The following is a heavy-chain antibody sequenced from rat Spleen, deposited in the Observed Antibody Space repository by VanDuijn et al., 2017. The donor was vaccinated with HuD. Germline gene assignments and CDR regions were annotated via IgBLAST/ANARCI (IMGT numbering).Heavy chain of an antibody. J-gene: IGHJ3*01. CDR1: GFSLTSYH. V-gene: IGHV2-72*01. Sequence: QVQLKESGPGLVQPSQTLSLTCTVSGFSLTSYHVSWVRQSPGKSLVWMGTIWAGGGTNYNSAVQSRLSISRDTSKSQVFLKMNSLQPEDTGIYYCARSAKYYYDGSYYYVHFDYWGQGTLVTVSS. CDR2: IWAGGGT. D-gene: IGHD1-12*02. CDR3: ARSAKYYYDGSYYYVHFDY.